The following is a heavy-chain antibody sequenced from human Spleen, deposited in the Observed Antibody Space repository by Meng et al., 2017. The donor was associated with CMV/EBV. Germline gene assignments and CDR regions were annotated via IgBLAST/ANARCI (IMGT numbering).Heavy chain of an antibody. J-gene: IGHJ6*02. CDR3: ASHLHYYYGMDV. V-gene: IGHV3-7*01. Sequence: GESLKISCAASGFTFSNYWMSWVRQAPGKGLEWVANINQDGSEKYYLDSVKGRFTISRDNARNSLYLQMNSLRVEDTAVYHCASHLHYYYGMDVWGQGTTVTVSS. CDR1: GFTFSNYW. CDR2: INQDGSEK.